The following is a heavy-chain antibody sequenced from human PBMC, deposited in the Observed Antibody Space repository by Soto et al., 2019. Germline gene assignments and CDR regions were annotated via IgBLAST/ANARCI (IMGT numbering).Heavy chain of an antibody. CDR3: ARASNPFYYTSNGNYYYYYGMDV. Sequence: QVQLQESGPGLVKPSQTLSLTCTVSGDSISSDDYYWSWIRQPPGKGLEWIGYIYYRGSTYFNPXPTSRVTLSVDXSXNXXSLKLSSVTAADTAVYYCARASNPFYYTSNGNYYYYYGMDVWGQGTTVTVSS. J-gene: IGHJ6*02. CDR1: GDSISSDDYY. CDR2: IYYRGST. D-gene: IGHD3-22*01. V-gene: IGHV4-30-4*01.